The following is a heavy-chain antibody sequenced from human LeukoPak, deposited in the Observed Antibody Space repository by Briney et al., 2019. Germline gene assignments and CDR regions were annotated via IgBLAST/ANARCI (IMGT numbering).Heavy chain of an antibody. Sequence: GGSLRLSCAASGFSFSSYAIHWVRQAPGKGLEWVAVISYDGSNKYYADSVKGRLTISRDNSKNTVSLQMNSLRAEDTAVYYCARDPLRFLVARRYFDYWGQGTLVTVSS. J-gene: IGHJ4*02. CDR2: ISYDGSNK. V-gene: IGHV3-30-3*01. CDR1: GFSFSSYA. CDR3: ARDPLRFLVARRYFDY. D-gene: IGHD3-3*01.